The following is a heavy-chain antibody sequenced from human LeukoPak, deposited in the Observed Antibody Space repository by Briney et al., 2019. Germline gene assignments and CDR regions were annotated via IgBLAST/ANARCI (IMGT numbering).Heavy chain of an antibody. CDR1: RFTFSSYG. J-gene: IGHJ4*02. V-gene: IGHV3-30*02. CDR2: IRYDGSNK. CDR3: AKTLYGSGSYGIDY. Sequence: GGSLRLSCAASRFTFSSYGVHWVRQAPGKGLEWVAFIRYDGSNKYYADSVKGRFTISRDNSKNTLYLQMNSLRAEDTAVYYCAKTLYGSGSYGIDYWGQGTLVTVSS. D-gene: IGHD3-10*01.